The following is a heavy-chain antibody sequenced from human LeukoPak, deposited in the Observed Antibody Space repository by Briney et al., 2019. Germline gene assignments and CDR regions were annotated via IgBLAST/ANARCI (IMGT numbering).Heavy chain of an antibody. J-gene: IGHJ5*02. CDR2: ISAYNGNT. CDR3: ARVAPQHSYGSGTAVRFDP. V-gene: IGHV1-18*01. CDR1: GYTFTSYI. D-gene: IGHD3-10*01. Sequence: GSAKVSCKASGYTFTSYIISRVRQTLGQGLERMGWISAYNGNTNYTQTLQGTDTMTTDTSTSTAYMELRSLRSDDTAVYYCARVAPQHSYGSGTAVRFDPWGQGTLVTVSP.